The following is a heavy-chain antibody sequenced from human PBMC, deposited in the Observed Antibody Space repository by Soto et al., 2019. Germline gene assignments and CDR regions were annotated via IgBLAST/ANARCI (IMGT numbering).Heavy chain of an antibody. Sequence: QVQLVQSGAEVKKPGSSVKVSCKASGGTFSSYAISWVRQAPGQGLEWMGGIIPIFGTANYAQQFQGRVTITADESTSTAYMELSSLRSEDTAVYYCARGDSGSYFPFRAFDIWGQGTMVTVSS. J-gene: IGHJ3*02. V-gene: IGHV1-69*01. CDR1: GGTFSSYA. CDR2: IIPIFGTA. CDR3: ARGDSGSYFPFRAFDI. D-gene: IGHD1-26*01.